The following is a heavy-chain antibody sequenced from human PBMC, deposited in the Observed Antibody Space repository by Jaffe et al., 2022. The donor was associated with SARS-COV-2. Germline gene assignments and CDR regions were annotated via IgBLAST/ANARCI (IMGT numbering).Heavy chain of an antibody. CDR1: GYTFTSYY. D-gene: IGHD3-10*01. CDR2: INPSGGST. V-gene: IGHV1-46*01. Sequence: QVQLVQSGAEVKKPGASVKVSCKASGYTFTSYYMHWVRQAPGQGLEWMGIINPSGGSTSYAQKFQGRVTMTRDTSTSTVYMELSSLRSEDTAVYYCARDYYYYGSGSYLEYYYYGMDVWGQGTTVTVSS. J-gene: IGHJ6*02. CDR3: ARDYYYYGSGSYLEYYYYGMDV.